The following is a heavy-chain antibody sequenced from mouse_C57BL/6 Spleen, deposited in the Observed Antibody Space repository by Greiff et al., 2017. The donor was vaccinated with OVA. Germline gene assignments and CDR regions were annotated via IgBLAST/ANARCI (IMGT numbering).Heavy chain of an antibody. CDR2: INPSTGGT. V-gene: IGHV1-42*01. CDR3: ARKDYGDENYFDY. CDR1: GYSFTGYY. J-gene: IGHJ2*01. D-gene: IGHD2-13*01. Sequence: VQLQQPGPELVKPGASVKISCKASGYSFTGYYMNWVKQSPEKSLEWIGEINPSTGGTTYNQKFKAKATLTVDKSSSTAYMQLKSLTSEDSAVYYCARKDYGDENYFDYWGQGTTLTVSS.